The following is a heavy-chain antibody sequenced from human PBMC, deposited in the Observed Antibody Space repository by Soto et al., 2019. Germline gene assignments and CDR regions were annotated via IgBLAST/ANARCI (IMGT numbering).Heavy chain of an antibody. D-gene: IGHD3-22*01. CDR1: GDIFTSYG. Sequence: QVQLVQSGAEVKKPGASVKVSCKASGDIFTSYGISWVRQAPGQGLEWMGWISAYNGNTNYAQKFQGRVTMTTDTSTSTAYMELRSLTSAATAVYYCARDQEGITMIVGGTWGQGTLVTVSS. CDR3: ARDQEGITMIVGGT. V-gene: IGHV1-18*01. CDR2: ISAYNGNT. J-gene: IGHJ5*02.